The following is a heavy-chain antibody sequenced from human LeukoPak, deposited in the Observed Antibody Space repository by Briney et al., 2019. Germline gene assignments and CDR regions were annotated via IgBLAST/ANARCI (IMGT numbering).Heavy chain of an antibody. D-gene: IGHD6-13*01. Sequence: SETLSLTCAVYGGSFSGYYWSWIRQPPGKGLEWIGEINHSGSTNYNPSLKSRVTISVDTSKNQFSLKLSSVTAADTAVYYCARGPPTSGSWYGHWGQGTLVTVSS. CDR3: ARGPPTSGSWYGH. J-gene: IGHJ4*02. CDR2: INHSGST. CDR1: GGSFSGYY. V-gene: IGHV4-34*01.